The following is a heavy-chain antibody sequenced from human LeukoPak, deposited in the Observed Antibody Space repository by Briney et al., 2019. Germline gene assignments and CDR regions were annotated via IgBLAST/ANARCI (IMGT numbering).Heavy chain of an antibody. CDR2: ISAYNGNT. CDR1: GYTFTSYA. V-gene: IGHV1-3*01. D-gene: IGHD3-22*01. Sequence: GASVKVSCKASGYTFTSYAMHWVRQAPGQRLEWMGWISAYNGNTNYAQKFQGRVTITADESTSTAYMELSSLRSEDTAVYYCARDVRYYYDSSGYHDYWGQGTLVTVSS. J-gene: IGHJ4*02. CDR3: ARDVRYYYDSSGYHDY.